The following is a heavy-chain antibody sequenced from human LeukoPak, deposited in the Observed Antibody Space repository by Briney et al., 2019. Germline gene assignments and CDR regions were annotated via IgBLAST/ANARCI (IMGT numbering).Heavy chain of an antibody. CDR3: ARGGGSPDY. CDR1: GLTLSTYA. CDR2: INSDGSSI. Sequence: QSGGSLRLSCSGSGLTLSTYAMHWVRQAPGKGLVWVSRINSDGSSIIYADSVKGRFTISRDNAKNTLYLQMNSLRAEDTAVYYCARGGGSPDYWGQGTLVTVSS. J-gene: IGHJ4*02. D-gene: IGHD1-26*01. V-gene: IGHV3-74*01.